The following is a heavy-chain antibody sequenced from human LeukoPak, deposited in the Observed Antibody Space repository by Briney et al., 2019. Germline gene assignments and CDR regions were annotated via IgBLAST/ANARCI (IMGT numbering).Heavy chain of an antibody. V-gene: IGHV3-48*01. Sequence: GGSLRLSCAASGFTFSSYAMSWVRQAPGKGLEWVSYISGSGSAIYYAGSVKGRFTISRDNAKNSLYLQMNSLRAEDTAVYYCAREYCSTISCYLSSFDYWGQGTLVTVSS. J-gene: IGHJ4*02. CDR3: AREYCSTISCYLSSFDY. CDR2: ISGSGSAI. CDR1: GFTFSSYA. D-gene: IGHD2-2*01.